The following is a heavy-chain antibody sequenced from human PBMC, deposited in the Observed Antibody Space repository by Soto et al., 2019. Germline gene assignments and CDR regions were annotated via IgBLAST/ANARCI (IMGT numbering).Heavy chain of an antibody. CDR2: IYPDDSDT. CDR3: TRRDCSGGSCYLDY. Sequence: SMKVSCKASGYNCNNYWIGCVRQMPEKGLEWMGFIYPDDSDTKYSPSFQGQVTISVDKSITTASLQWSSLKASDTAVYYCTRRDCSGGSCYLDYWGQGTLVTVSS. CDR1: GYNCNNYW. V-gene: IGHV5-51*01. D-gene: IGHD2-15*01. J-gene: IGHJ4*02.